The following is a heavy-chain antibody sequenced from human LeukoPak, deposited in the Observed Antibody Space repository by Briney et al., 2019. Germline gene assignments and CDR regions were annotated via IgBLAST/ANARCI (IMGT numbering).Heavy chain of an antibody. CDR3: ARNVSMVRGVTRLNWFDP. J-gene: IGHJ5*02. V-gene: IGHV4-39*01. Sequence: SETLSLTCTVAGGSMSSSNYYWGWIRQPPGKGLEWIGSIYYSGSTHYNPSLKSRVTISVDTPKKQFFLKLSSVTAADTAVYYCARNVSMVRGVTRLNWFDPWGQGTLVTVSS. CDR1: GGSMSSSNYY. D-gene: IGHD3-10*01. CDR2: IYYSGST.